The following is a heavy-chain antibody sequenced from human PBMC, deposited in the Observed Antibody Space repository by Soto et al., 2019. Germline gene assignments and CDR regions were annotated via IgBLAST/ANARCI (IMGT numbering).Heavy chain of an antibody. CDR3: ARVDRTDCSGGSCYYDY. V-gene: IGHV3-66*01. D-gene: IGHD2-15*01. J-gene: IGHJ4*02. Sequence: EVQLVESGGGLVQPGGSLRLSCAASGFTVSSNYMSWVRQAPGKGLEWVSVIYSGGSTYYADSVKGRFTISRDNSKNTLYLQMNRLRAEDTAVYYCARVDRTDCSGGSCYYDYWGQGTLVTVSS. CDR1: GFTVSSNY. CDR2: IYSGGST.